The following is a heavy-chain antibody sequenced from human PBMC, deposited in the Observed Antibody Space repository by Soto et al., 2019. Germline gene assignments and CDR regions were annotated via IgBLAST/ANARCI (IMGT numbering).Heavy chain of an antibody. CDR3: ARERLLVQGVIRSYYGMDV. CDR2: IIPIFGTA. Sequence: QVQLVQSGAEVKKPGSSVKVSCKASGGTFSSYAISWVRQAPGQGLDWMGGIIPIFGTANYAQKFQGRVTITADESMSTAYMELSSLRSEDTAVYYCARERLLVQGVIRSYYGMDVWGKGTTVTVSS. V-gene: IGHV1-69*12. J-gene: IGHJ6*04. CDR1: GGTFSSYA. D-gene: IGHD3-10*01.